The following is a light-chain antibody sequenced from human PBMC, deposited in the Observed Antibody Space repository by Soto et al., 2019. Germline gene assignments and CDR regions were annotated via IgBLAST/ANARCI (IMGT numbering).Light chain of an antibody. CDR2: SAP. J-gene: IGKJ1*01. CDR1: QSVASSY. V-gene: IGKV3-20*01. Sequence: EVVLTQSPGTLSLSPGERVTLSCRASQSVASSYLAWYQQKPGRAPRLLFYSAPSRATGIPDRFSGSGSGTDFTLTISRLEPEDFAVYYCHHFGSLPETFGQGTNVE. CDR3: HHFGSLPET.